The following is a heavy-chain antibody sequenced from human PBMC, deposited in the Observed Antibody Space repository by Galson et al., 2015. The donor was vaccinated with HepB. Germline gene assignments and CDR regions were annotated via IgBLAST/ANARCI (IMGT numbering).Heavy chain of an antibody. CDR2: INTNTGNP. D-gene: IGHD6-19*01. Sequence: SVKVSCKASGYTFTSYAMNWVRQAPGQGLEWMGWINTNTGNPTYAQGFTGRFVFSLDTSVSTAYLQISSLKAEDTAVYYCARDPPVSEVGGNIAVAGNDYWGQGTLVTVSS. J-gene: IGHJ4*02. CDR3: ARDPPVSEVGGNIAVAGNDY. V-gene: IGHV7-4-1*02. CDR1: GYTFTSYA.